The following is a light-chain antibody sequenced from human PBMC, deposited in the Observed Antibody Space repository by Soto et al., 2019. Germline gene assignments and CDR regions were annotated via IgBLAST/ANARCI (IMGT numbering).Light chain of an antibody. CDR3: MQGLRPMYT. V-gene: IGKV2-28*01. Sequence: IALTQSPLSLSVTPGEPASISCRSSQTLLHSNGYTYLNWYLQKPGQSPQLLIYLGSNRASGVPDRFSGSGSGTYFTLKINRVQAEDVGVFYCMQGLRPMYTFGQGTKLEIK. CDR1: QTLLHSNGYTY. J-gene: IGKJ2*01. CDR2: LGS.